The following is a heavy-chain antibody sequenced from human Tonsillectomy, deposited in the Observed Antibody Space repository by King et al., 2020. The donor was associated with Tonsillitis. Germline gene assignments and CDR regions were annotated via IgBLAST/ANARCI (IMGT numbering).Heavy chain of an antibody. CDR3: ARPAGYCSSTSAGCYFEY. Sequence: QLVQSGAEVKKPGESLKISCKGSGYSFTSSWIGWVRQMPGKGLEWMGIIYPGDSDTRYSPSFQGQVTFSADKSISTAYLQWSSLKASDTAMYYCARPAGYCSSTSAGCYFEYWGQGTLVTVSS. CDR2: IYPGDSDT. V-gene: IGHV5-51*01. CDR1: GYSFTSSW. D-gene: IGHD2-2*01. J-gene: IGHJ4*02.